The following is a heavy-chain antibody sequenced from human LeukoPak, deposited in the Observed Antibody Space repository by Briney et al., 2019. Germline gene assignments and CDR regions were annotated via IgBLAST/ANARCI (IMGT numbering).Heavy chain of an antibody. CDR3: ARDYRYSTNWFDP. J-gene: IGHJ5*02. CDR2: ISGSGGST. CDR1: GFTFSSYA. V-gene: IGHV3-23*01. D-gene: IGHD3-16*02. Sequence: GGSLRLSCAASGFTFSSYAMSWVRQVPGKGLEWVSVISGSGGSTYYADSVKGRFTISRDNSKNTLYMQMSSLTAEDTAVYYCARDYRYSTNWFDPWGQGTLVTVSS.